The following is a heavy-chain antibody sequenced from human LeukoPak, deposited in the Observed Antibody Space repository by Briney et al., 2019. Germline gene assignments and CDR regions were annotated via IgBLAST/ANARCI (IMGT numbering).Heavy chain of an antibody. J-gene: IGHJ4*02. D-gene: IGHD4-17*01. CDR2: ISYDGSNK. CDR3: AKDRKGTVTTYFDY. Sequence: GGSLRLSCAACGFTFSSYGMHWVRQAPGKGLEWVALISYDGSNKYYADSVKGRFTISRDNSKNTLYLQINSLRTEDTAVYYCAKDRKGTVTTYFDYWGQGTLVTVSS. V-gene: IGHV3-30*18. CDR1: GFTFSSYG.